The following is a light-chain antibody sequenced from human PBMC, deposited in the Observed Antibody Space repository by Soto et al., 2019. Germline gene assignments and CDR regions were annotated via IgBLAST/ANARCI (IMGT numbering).Light chain of an antibody. CDR2: EGT. CDR1: SSDVGSYNL. CDR3: GTWDSSLSAGV. Sequence: QSALTQPASVSASPGQSITIPCTGTSSDVGSYNLVSWFQQHPGKVPKLLIYEGTKRPSGLSDRFSGSKSGNTASLTISGLQAEDEADYYCGTWDSSLSAGVFGTGTKLTVL. V-gene: IGLV2-23*01. J-gene: IGLJ1*01.